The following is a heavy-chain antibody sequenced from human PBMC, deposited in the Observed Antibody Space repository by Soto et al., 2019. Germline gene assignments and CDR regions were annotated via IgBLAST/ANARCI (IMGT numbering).Heavy chain of an antibody. V-gene: IGHV1-69*12. J-gene: IGHJ6*02. D-gene: IGHD5-18*01. CDR3: AKDRGYSYGNYYYYGMDV. CDR1: GGTFSSYV. Sequence: QVQLVQSGAEVKKPGSSVKVSCKASGGTFSSYVISWVRQAPGQGLEWMGGIIPIFGTPNYAQKFQGRVTITADESTSTAYMELSSLRSEDTAVYYCAKDRGYSYGNYYYYGMDVWGQGTTVTVSS. CDR2: IIPIFGTP.